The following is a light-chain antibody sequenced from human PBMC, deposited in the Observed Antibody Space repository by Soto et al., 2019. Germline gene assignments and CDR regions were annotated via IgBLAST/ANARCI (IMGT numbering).Light chain of an antibody. CDR3: MQNLQGFRT. CDR2: LGS. Sequence: DIVMTQSPLSLSVTPGEPASISCRSSQSLLHSNGYNFLDWYLQKPGQSPKLLIYLGSYRASGVPDRFSGSGSGTDFTLKISSVEAEDVGVHYCMQNLQGFRTFGQGTKVESK. V-gene: IGKV2-28*01. J-gene: IGKJ1*01. CDR1: QSLLHSNGYNF.